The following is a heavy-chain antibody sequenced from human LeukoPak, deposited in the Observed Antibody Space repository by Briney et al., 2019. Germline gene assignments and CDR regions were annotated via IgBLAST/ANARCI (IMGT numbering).Heavy chain of an antibody. CDR2: ISGSGGST. V-gene: IGHV3-23*01. CDR1: GIIFSNYA. D-gene: IGHD2-15*01. CDR3: ASSPPVVAATPDY. Sequence: PGGSLRLSCAASGIIFSNYAMTWVRQAPGKGLEWVSAISGSGGSTYYADSVKGRFTISRDNSKNTLYLQMNSLRAEDTAVYYCASSPPVVAATPDYWGQGTLVTVSS. J-gene: IGHJ4*02.